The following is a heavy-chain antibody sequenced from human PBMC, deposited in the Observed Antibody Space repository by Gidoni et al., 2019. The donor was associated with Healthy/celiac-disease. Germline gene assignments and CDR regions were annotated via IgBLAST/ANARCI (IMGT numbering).Heavy chain of an antibody. CDR3: ARERERGQDHPLSLYYYYGMDV. CDR2: ISSSSSYI. V-gene: IGHV3-21*01. Sequence: EVQLVESVGGLVKPGGSLRLSCAASGFTFSSYSMNLVRQAPGKGLEWVSSISSSSSYIYYADSVKGRFTISRDNDKNSLYRQMNSLRAEDTAVYYCARERERGQDHPLSLYYYYGMDVWGQGTTVTVSS. D-gene: IGHD3-10*01. CDR1: GFTFSSYS. J-gene: IGHJ6*02.